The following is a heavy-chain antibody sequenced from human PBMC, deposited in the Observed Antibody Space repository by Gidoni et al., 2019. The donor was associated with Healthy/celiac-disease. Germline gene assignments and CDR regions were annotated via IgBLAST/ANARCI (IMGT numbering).Heavy chain of an antibody. V-gene: IGHV1-46*01. Sequence: QVQLVQSGAEVKKPGASVKVSCKASGYTFTSYYMHWVRQAPGQGLEWMGIINPSGGSTSYAQKFQGRVTMTRDTSTSTVYMELSSLRSEDTAVYYCARWSSTGGTMIVAGGWFDPWGQGTLVTVSS. CDR3: ARWSSTGGTMIVAGGWFDP. CDR1: GYTFTSYY. J-gene: IGHJ5*02. D-gene: IGHD3-22*01. CDR2: INPSGGST.